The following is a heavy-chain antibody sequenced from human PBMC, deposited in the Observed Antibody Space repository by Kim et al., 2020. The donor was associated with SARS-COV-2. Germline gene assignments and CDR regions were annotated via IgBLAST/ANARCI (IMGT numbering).Heavy chain of an antibody. D-gene: IGHD3-16*01. CDR2: DNM. CDR3: ARGPVLTY. V-gene: IGHV3-23*01. J-gene: IGHJ4*02. Sequence: DNMYYAASVKGRFTLSRDRSKNTVYLQMNSLRAEDTAVYYCARGPVLTYWGQGTLLTVSS.